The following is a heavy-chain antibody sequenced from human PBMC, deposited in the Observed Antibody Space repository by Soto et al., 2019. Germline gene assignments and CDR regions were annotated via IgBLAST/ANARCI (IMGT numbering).Heavy chain of an antibody. CDR2: IYPGDSDT. CDR1: GYSFTSYW. V-gene: IGHV5-51*01. J-gene: IGHJ4*02. Sequence: GESLKISCKGSGYSFTSYWIGWVRQMPGKGLEWMGIIYPGDSDTRYSPSFQGQVTISADKSISTAYLQWSSLKASDTAMYYCARPPGDCSGSSCRTWNYFDYWGQGTLVTVSS. CDR3: ARPPGDCSGSSCRTWNYFDY. D-gene: IGHD2-15*01.